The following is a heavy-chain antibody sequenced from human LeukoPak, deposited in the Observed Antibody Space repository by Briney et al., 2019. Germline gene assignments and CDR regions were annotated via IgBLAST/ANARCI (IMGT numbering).Heavy chain of an antibody. D-gene: IGHD6-13*01. CDR1: GFTFDDYA. CDR2: ISWNSGSI. CDR3: AKEVAAAGTGHNWLDP. Sequence: GGSLRLSCAASGFTFDDYAMHWVRQAPGKGLEWVSGISWNSGSIGYADSVKGRFTISRDNAKNSLYLQMNSLRAEDTALYYCAKEVAAAGTGHNWLDPWGQGTLVTVSS. J-gene: IGHJ5*02. V-gene: IGHV3-9*01.